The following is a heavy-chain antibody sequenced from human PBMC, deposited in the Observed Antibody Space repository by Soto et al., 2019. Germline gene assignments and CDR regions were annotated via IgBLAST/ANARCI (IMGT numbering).Heavy chain of an antibody. D-gene: IGHD3-22*01. CDR3: ARGGDSYYYASSGYPAAFGI. CDR1: GFTFSSYW. J-gene: IGHJ3*02. Sequence: EVQLVESGGGLVQPGGSQRLSCEGSGFTFSSYWMHWVRQAPGKGLVWVSRINSEGSSTSYADSVKGRFTISRDNAKNTVYRQMNRLRAEDTAVYYCARGGDSYYYASSGYPAAFGIWGQGTMVTVSS. CDR2: INSEGSST. V-gene: IGHV3-74*01.